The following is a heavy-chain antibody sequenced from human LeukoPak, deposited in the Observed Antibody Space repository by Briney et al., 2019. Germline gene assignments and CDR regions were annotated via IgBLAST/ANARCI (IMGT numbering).Heavy chain of an antibody. CDR1: GGSFSGYY. J-gene: IGHJ6*04. Sequence: PAETLSLTCAVYGGSFSGYYWSWIRQPPGKGLEWIGEINHSGSTNYNPSLKSRVTISVDTSKSQFSLKLSSVTAADTAVYYCARGPGDCSSTSCYADYYYYGMDVWGKGTTVTVSS. D-gene: IGHD2-2*01. CDR3: ARGPGDCSSTSCYADYYYYGMDV. V-gene: IGHV4-34*01. CDR2: INHSGST.